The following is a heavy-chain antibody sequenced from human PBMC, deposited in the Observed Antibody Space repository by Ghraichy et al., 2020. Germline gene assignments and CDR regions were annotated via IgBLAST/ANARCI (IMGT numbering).Heavy chain of an antibody. CDR1: GFALSSYA. V-gene: IGHV3-30-3*01. D-gene: IGHD6-13*01. Sequence: GESLNISCAASGFALSSYAMHWVRQAPGKGLKWVAGISYDGSNKYHADSVKGRLTISRDNSKNTLYLQMNSLRGEDTAVYYCARVRFGSNWRDACDIWGQGTMVTVSS. J-gene: IGHJ3*02. CDR2: ISYDGSNK. CDR3: ARVRFGSNWRDACDI.